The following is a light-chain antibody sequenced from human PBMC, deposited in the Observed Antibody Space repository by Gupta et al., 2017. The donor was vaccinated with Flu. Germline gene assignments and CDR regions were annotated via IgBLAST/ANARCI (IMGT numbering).Light chain of an antibody. CDR3: QQYNNWPPWT. J-gene: IGKJ1*01. CDR2: GAS. V-gene: IGKV3-15*01. Sequence: EIVMTQXPXTLSVSXGERATLSCRASQSVSSNLAWYQQKPGQAPRLLIYGASTRATGIPARFSGSGSGTEFTLTISSLQSEDFAVYYCQQYNNWPPWTFGQGTKVEIK. CDR1: QSVSSN.